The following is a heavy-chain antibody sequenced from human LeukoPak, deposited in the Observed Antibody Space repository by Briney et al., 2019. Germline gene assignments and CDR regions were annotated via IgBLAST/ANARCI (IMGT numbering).Heavy chain of an antibody. CDR1: GFTFSSYE. D-gene: IGHD6-19*01. CDR2: ISSSGNTI. J-gene: IGHJ4*02. CDR3: ARKGCSGWYMDYFDY. Sequence: GGSLRLSCAASGFTFSSYEMNWVRQAPGKGLDWVSYISSSGNTIYYVDSLKGRFTISRDNAKNSLYLQMNSLRAEDTAVYYCARKGCSGWYMDYFDYWGQGALVTVSS. V-gene: IGHV3-48*03.